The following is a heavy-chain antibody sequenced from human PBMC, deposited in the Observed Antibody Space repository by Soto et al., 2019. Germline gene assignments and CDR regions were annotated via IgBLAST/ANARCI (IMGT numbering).Heavy chain of an antibody. CDR3: ARTEVDYYDSSGYPTRYYGMDV. D-gene: IGHD3-22*01. CDR1: GYTFTSYG. CDR2: ISAYNGNT. V-gene: IGHV1-18*01. J-gene: IGHJ6*02. Sequence: ASVKVSCKASGYTFTSYGISWVRQAPGQGLEWMGWISAYNGNTNYAQKLQGRVTMTTDTSTSTAYMELRSLRSDDTAVYYCARTEVDYYDSSGYPTRYYGMDVWGQGTTVTVSS.